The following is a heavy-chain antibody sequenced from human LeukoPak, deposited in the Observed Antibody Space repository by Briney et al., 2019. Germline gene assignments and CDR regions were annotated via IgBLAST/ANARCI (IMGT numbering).Heavy chain of an antibody. CDR3: ARDPVLTTSDWCESVDAFDI. J-gene: IGHJ3*02. Sequence: GGSLRLSCAASGFTFSSYWMNWVRQAPGKGLEWVANINQDGSQKYYVDSVKGRFTISRDNAKNSLYLQMNSLRAEDTAVYYCARDPVLTTSDWCESVDAFDIWGQGTMVPVSS. CDR2: INQDGSQK. V-gene: IGHV3-7*01. D-gene: IGHD3-9*01. CDR1: GFTFSSYW.